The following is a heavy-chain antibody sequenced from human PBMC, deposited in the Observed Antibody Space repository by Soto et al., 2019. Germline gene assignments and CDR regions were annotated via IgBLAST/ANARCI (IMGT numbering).Heavy chain of an antibody. J-gene: IGHJ6*03. CDR2: ISGSGGST. D-gene: IGHD3-3*01. CDR3: AKESHYDFWSGYPYYYMDV. Sequence: GGSLRLSCAASGFTFSSYAMSWVRQAPGKGLEWVSAISGSGGSTYYADSVKGRFTISRDNSKNTLYLQMNSLRAEDTAVYYCAKESHYDFWSGYPYYYMDVWGKGTTVTVSS. CDR1: GFTFSSYA. V-gene: IGHV3-23*01.